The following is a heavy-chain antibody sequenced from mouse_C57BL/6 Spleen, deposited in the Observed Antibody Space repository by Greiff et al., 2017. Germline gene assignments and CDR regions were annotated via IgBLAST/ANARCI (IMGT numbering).Heavy chain of an antibody. CDR3: ARDIYYGNYWYFDV. J-gene: IGHJ1*03. D-gene: IGHD2-1*01. CDR1: GYAFSSSW. CDR2: IYPGDGDT. V-gene: IGHV1-82*01. Sequence: VKLVESGPELVKPGASVKISCKASGYAFSSSWMNWVKQRPGKGLEWIGRIYPGDGDTNYNGKFKGKATLTADKSSSTAYMQLSSLTSEDSAVYFCARDIYYGNYWYFDVWGTGTTVTVSS.